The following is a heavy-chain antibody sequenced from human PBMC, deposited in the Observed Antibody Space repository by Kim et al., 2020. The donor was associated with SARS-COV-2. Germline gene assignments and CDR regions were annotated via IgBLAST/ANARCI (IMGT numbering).Heavy chain of an antibody. D-gene: IGHD4-17*01. V-gene: IGHV1-69*01. J-gene: IGHJ5*02. Sequence: KFQSRVTITADESTSTAYMELSSLRSEDTAVYYCARLGLDYGDYYNWFDPWGQGTLVTVSS. CDR3: ARLGLDYGDYYNWFDP.